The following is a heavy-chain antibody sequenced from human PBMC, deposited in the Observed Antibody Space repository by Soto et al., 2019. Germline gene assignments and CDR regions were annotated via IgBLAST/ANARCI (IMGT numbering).Heavy chain of an antibody. D-gene: IGHD6-19*01. Sequence: LSLTCAVDTGSFSHYYWNWIRQSPGKGLEWIGKIKHTGSSSYNPSLRSRVSFSLDMSKNQFSLVLRSVTAADTAVYYCARGGSSDWQVALDIWGQGTMVTVSS. CDR1: TGSFSHYY. CDR3: ARGGSSDWQVALDI. V-gene: IGHV4-34*01. CDR2: IKHTGSS. J-gene: IGHJ3*02.